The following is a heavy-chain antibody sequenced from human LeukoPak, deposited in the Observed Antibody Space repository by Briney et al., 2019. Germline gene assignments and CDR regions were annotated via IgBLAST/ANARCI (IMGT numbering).Heavy chain of an antibody. J-gene: IGHJ4*02. CDR3: ARGAYYYED. CDR1: GFTVSSNY. V-gene: IGHV3-69-1*01. CDR2: ISWNSGSI. Sequence: NPGGSLRLSCAASGFTVSSNYMSWVRQAPGKGLEWVSGISWNSGSIGYADSVKGRFTISRDNAKNSLYLQMNSLRAEDTAVYYCARGAYYYEDWGQGTLVTVSS. D-gene: IGHD3-22*01.